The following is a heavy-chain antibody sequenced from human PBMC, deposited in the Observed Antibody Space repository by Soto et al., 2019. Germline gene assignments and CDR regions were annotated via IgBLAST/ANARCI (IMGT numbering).Heavy chain of an antibody. CDR1: GYSFTSYW. CDR2: IYPGDSDT. Sequence: GESLKISCKGSGYSFTSYWIGWVRQMPGKGLEWMGIIYPGDSDTRYSPSFQGQVTISADKSISTAYLQWSSLKASDTAMYYCAKRRGYSYGGLYYYYYGMDVWGQGTTVTVSS. V-gene: IGHV5-51*01. D-gene: IGHD5-18*01. CDR3: AKRRGYSYGGLYYYYYGMDV. J-gene: IGHJ6*02.